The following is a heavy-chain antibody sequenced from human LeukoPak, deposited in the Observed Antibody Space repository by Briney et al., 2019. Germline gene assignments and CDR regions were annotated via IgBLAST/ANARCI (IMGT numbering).Heavy chain of an antibody. CDR3: ASSYYDFWSGQYDY. Sequence: SETLSLTCAVSGVSISSGGYSWSWIRQPPGKGLEWIGYIYHSGSTYYNPSLKSRVTISVDRSKNQFSLKLSSVTAADTAVYYCASSYYDFWSGQYDYWGQGTLVTVSS. J-gene: IGHJ4*02. CDR2: IYHSGST. V-gene: IGHV4-30-2*01. D-gene: IGHD3-3*01. CDR1: GVSISSGGYS.